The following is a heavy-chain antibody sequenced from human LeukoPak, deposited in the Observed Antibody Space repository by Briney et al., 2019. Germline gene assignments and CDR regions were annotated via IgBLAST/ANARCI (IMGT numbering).Heavy chain of an antibody. CDR3: ANGDIAAAGNYYYYGMDV. CDR2: ISGSGGST. D-gene: IGHD6-13*01. CDR1: GFTFSGYA. J-gene: IGHJ6*02. Sequence: PGGSLRLSCAASGFTFSGYAMSWVRQAPGKGLEWVSAISGSGGSTYYADSVKGRFTISRDNSKNTLYLQMNSLRAEDTAVYYCANGDIAAAGNYYYYGMDVWGQGTTVTVSS. V-gene: IGHV3-23*01.